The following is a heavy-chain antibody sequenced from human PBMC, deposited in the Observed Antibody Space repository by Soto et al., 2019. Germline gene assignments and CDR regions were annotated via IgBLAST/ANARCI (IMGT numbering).Heavy chain of an antibody. CDR3: ARVVGYCSSTSCYVVAPWTDYYYYYMDV. CDR1: GFTFGDYA. Sequence: GGSLRLSCTASGFTFGDYAMSWFRQAPGKGLEWVGFIRSKAYGGTTGYAASVKGRFTISRDNAKNSLYLQMNSLRAEDTAVYYCARVVGYCSSTSCYVVAPWTDYYYYYMDVWGKGTTVTVSS. CDR2: IRSKAYGGTT. V-gene: IGHV3-49*03. D-gene: IGHD2-2*01. J-gene: IGHJ6*03.